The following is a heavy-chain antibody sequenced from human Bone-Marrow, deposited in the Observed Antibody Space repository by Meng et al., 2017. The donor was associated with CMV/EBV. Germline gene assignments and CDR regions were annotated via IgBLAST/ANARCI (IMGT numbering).Heavy chain of an antibody. CDR3: ARDSSSWGVHYYYGMDV. V-gene: IGHV1-8*01. CDR2: MNPNSGNT. J-gene: IGHJ6*02. D-gene: IGHD6-13*01. Sequence: ASVKVSCKASGYTFTSYDINWVRQATGQGLEWMGWMNPNSGNTGYAQKFQGRVTMTRNTSISTAYMELSSLRSDDTAVYYCARDSSSWGVHYYYGMDVWGQGTTVTVSS. CDR1: GYTFTSYD.